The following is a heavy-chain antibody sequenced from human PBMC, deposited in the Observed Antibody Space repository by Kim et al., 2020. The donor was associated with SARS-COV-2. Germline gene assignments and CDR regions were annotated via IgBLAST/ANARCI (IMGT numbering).Heavy chain of an antibody. J-gene: IGHJ4*02. CDR2: VYHSGST. CDR3: ARDPRQVRTFSYFDH. D-gene: IGHD1-7*01. CDR1: GDSITSTNW. Sequence: SETLSLTCVVSGDSITSTNWWTWVRQPPGGGLEWIGEVYHSGSTNYNPSLKNRVTISVDKPNNHFSLQLTSVTAADTAVYYCARDPRQVRTFSYFDHWGQGALVPVSS. V-gene: IGHV4-4*02.